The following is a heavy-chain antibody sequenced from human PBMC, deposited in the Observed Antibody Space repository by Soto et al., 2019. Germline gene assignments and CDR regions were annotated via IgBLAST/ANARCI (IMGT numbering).Heavy chain of an antibody. CDR2: INPSGGST. Sequence: GASVKVSCKASGYTFTSYYMHWVRHAPGQGLEWMGIINPSGGSTSHAQKFQGRVTMTRDTSTSTVYMELSSLRSEDTAVYYCARDLAYCGGDCYRYYYYYGMDVWGQGTTVTVSS. CDR1: GYTFTSYY. V-gene: IGHV1-46*01. J-gene: IGHJ6*02. CDR3: ARDLAYCGGDCYRYYYYYGMDV. D-gene: IGHD2-21*02.